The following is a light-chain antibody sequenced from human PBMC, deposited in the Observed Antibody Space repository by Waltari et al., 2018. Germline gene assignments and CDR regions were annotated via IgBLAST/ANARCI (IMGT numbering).Light chain of an antibody. CDR3: SSYVSSSTLEL. Sequence: QSALTQPASVSGSPGQSITISCTGTSSDIGGYNYVSWYQQLPGRAPKLIIYDVSNRPSGVSNRFSGSKSGNTASLTISGLQGEDEADYYCSSYVSSSTLELFGGGTSLAVL. CDR2: DVS. J-gene: IGLJ2*01. V-gene: IGLV2-14*03. CDR1: SSDIGGYNY.